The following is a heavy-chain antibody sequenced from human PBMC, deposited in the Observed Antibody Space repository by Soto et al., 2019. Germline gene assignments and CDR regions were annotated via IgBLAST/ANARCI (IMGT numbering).Heavy chain of an antibody. D-gene: IGHD3-3*01. V-gene: IGHV3-30*18. J-gene: IGHJ4*02. CDR3: AKVLRGFLEWLCDY. CDR2: ISYDGSNK. CDR1: RFTFSSYG. Sequence: QVQLVESGGGVVQPGRSLRLSCAASRFTFSSYGMHWVRQAPGKGLEWVAVISYDGSNKYYADSVKGRFTISRDNSKNTLYLQMNSLRAEDTAVYYCAKVLRGFLEWLCDYWGQGTLVTVSS.